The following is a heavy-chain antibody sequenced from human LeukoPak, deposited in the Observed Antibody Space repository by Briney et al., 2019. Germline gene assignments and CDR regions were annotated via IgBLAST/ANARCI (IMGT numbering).Heavy chain of an antibody. D-gene: IGHD1-1*01. J-gene: IGHJ4*02. V-gene: IGHV3-13*04. CDR3: AVQSSGVVY. CDR2: IGRAGDT. CDR1: GFTFSSYD. Sequence: GGSLRLSCAGSGFTFSSYDMHWVRQPTGKGLEWVSAIGRAGDTNYPGSVKGRFTVSRENAKNSLYLQMNSLRAGDTAVYYCAVQSSGVVYWGQGALVTVSS.